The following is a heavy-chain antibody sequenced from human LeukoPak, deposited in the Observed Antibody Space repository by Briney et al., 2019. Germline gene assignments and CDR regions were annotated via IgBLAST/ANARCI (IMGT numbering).Heavy chain of an antibody. CDR1: GFTFSDVW. CDR2: IKRKSDGETT. CDR3: TADTPSSSAQAFDY. Sequence: GGSLRLSCAASGFTFSDVWMNWVRQAPGMGLEWVGRIKRKSDGETTDYAAPVKGRFTISRDDSKNTLFLQMNNLKTEDTAMYYCTADTPSSSAQAFDYWGQGTLVTVSS. J-gene: IGHJ4*02. D-gene: IGHD6-19*01. V-gene: IGHV3-15*07.